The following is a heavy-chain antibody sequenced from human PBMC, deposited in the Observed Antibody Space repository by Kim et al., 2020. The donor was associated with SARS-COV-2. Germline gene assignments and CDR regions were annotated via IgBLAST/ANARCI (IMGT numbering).Heavy chain of an antibody. CDR3: ARDDNGMDV. CDR2: ST. V-gene: IGHV4-31*02. D-gene: IGHD3-22*01. Sequence: STYYKPSLKSRVTISVDTSKNQFPLKLSSVTAADTAVYYCARDDNGMDVWGQGTTVTVSS. J-gene: IGHJ6*02.